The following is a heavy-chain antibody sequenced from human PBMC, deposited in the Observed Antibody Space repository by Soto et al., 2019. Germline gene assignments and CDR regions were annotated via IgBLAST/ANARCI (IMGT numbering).Heavy chain of an antibody. CDR1: GGTFSSYA. Sequence: WASVKVSCKASGGTFSSYAISWVRQAPGQGLEWMGGIIPIFGTANYAQKFQGRVTITADESTSTAYMELSSLRSEDTAVYYCARDLPSIFGVVIIPYGMDVWGQGTTVTV. V-gene: IGHV1-69*13. J-gene: IGHJ6*02. CDR3: ARDLPSIFGVVIIPYGMDV. CDR2: IIPIFGTA. D-gene: IGHD3-3*01.